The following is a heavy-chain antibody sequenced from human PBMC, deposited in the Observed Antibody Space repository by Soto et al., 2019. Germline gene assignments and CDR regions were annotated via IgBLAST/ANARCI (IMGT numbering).Heavy chain of an antibody. D-gene: IGHD1-26*01. V-gene: IGHV1-3*01. CDR2: INAGNGDT. J-gene: IGHJ6*02. Sequence: ASVKVSCKASGYTFTSYAMHWVRQAPGQRLEWMGWINAGNGDTKYSQKFQGRVTITRDTSATTAYMELSSLRSDDTAVYYCARDRRELRTGLYNALDVWGQGTTVTVSS. CDR1: GYTFTSYA. CDR3: ARDRRELRTGLYNALDV.